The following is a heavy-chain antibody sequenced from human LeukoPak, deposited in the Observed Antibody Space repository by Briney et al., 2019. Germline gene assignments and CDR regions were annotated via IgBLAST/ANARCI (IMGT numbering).Heavy chain of an antibody. CDR1: GSTFSSYG. V-gene: IGHV3-30*18. CDR3: AKGGISGWGFFDY. D-gene: IGHD6-19*01. Sequence: GGSLRLSCADSGSTFSSYGMHWVRQAPGKGLEWVAVISYDGSNKYYADSVKGRFTISRDNSKNTLYLQMNSLRAEDTAVYYCAKGGISGWGFFDYWGQGTLVTVSS. CDR2: ISYDGSNK. J-gene: IGHJ4*02.